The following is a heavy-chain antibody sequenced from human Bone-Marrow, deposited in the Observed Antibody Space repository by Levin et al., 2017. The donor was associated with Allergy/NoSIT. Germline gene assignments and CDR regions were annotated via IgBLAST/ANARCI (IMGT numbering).Heavy chain of an antibody. V-gene: IGHV3-30*18. D-gene: IGHD3-10*01. CDR2: ISKDESNK. J-gene: IGHJ4*02. CDR3: AKPKYFGELTNFDY. CDR1: GFSFTSQA. Sequence: GESLKISCAASGFSFTSQAMHWVRQAPGRGLEWVAIISKDESNKYYADSVEGRFTISRDNARNTLYLEMNSLIAEDTAVYYCAKPKYFGELTNFDYWGQGTLVTVSS.